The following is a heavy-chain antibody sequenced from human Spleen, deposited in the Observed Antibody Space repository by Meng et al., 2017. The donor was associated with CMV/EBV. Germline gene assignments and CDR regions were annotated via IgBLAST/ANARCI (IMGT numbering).Heavy chain of an antibody. D-gene: IGHD5-18*01. CDR2: INWNGGST. Sequence: GGSLRLSCAASGFTFDDYAMSWVRQAPGKGLEWVSAINWNGGSTGYADSVKGGFTISRDNAKNSLYLQMNSLRAEDTALYYCARGLTRLGYSYAVYYFDYWGQGTLVTVSS. J-gene: IGHJ4*02. V-gene: IGHV3-20*04. CDR1: GFTFDDYA. CDR3: ARGLTRLGYSYAVYYFDY.